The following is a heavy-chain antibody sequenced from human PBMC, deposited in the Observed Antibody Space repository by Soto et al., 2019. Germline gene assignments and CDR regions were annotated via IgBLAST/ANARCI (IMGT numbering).Heavy chain of an antibody. Sequence: SVKVSCKASGGTFSSYAISWVRQAPGQGLEWMGGIIPIFGTANYAQKFQGRVTITADESTSTAYMELSSLRSEDTAVYYCARGGGSYPPTPFDYWGQGTLVTVSS. CDR3: ARGGGSYPPTPFDY. D-gene: IGHD1-26*01. CDR2: IIPIFGTA. CDR1: GGTFSSYA. V-gene: IGHV1-69*13. J-gene: IGHJ4*02.